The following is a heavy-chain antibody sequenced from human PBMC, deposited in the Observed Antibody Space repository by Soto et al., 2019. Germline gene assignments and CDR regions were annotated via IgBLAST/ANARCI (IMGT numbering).Heavy chain of an antibody. V-gene: IGHV5-10-1*01. CDR3: ARLGVGADYYYYGMDV. CDR1: GYSFTSYW. CDR2: IDPSDSYT. D-gene: IGHD1-26*01. J-gene: IGHJ6*02. Sequence: GQSLKISCKGSGYSFTSYWISWVRQMPGKGLEWMGRIDPSDSYTNYSPSFQGHVTISADKSISTAYLQWSSLKASDTAMYYCARLGVGADYYYYGMDVWGQGTTVTVSS.